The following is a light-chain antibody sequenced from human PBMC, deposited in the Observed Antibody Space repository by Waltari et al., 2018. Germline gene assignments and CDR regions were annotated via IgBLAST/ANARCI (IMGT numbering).Light chain of an antibody. J-gene: IGKJ1*01. CDR3: QKYNGDPPWT. CDR1: QGISNS. CDR2: SAS. Sequence: DIQMTQSPSSLSASVGDSVTITCRASQGISNSLAWFQQKPGKVPNILIYSASTLESGVPSRFSGSGSGTDFTLTISSLQPEDVATYYCQKYNGDPPWTFGQGTKVEIK. V-gene: IGKV1-27*01.